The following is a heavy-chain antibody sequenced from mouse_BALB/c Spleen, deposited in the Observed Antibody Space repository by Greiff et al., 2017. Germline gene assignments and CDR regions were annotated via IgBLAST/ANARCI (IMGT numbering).Heavy chain of an antibody. Sequence: VQLQQSGAELAKPGASVKMSCKASGYTFTSYWMHWVKQRPGQGLEWIGYINPSTGYTEYNQKFKDKATLTADKSSSTAYMQLSSLTSEDSAVYYCAYSRATGYAMDYWGQGTSVTVSS. CDR3: AYSRATGYAMDY. CDR1: GYTFTSYW. D-gene: IGHD3-1*01. CDR2: INPSTGYT. J-gene: IGHJ4*01. V-gene: IGHV1-7*01.